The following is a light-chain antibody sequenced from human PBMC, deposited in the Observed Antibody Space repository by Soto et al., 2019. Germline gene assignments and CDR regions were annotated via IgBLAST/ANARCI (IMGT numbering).Light chain of an antibody. V-gene: IGKV3-20*01. CDR2: GAS. CDR1: QSVSSNY. CDR3: QQYAGSLT. J-gene: IGKJ4*01. Sequence: EIVLTQSPGTLSLSPGERATLSCRASQSVSSNYLAWYQQKPGQAPRLLIYGASSRATGIPDRFSGSGSGTDFTLTISRLEPEDVAVYYCQQYAGSLTFGGGTKVEIK.